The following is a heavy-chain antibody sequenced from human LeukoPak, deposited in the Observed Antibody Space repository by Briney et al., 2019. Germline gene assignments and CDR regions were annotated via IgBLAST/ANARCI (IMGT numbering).Heavy chain of an antibody. CDR3: ARGYGSGSYYKS. V-gene: IGHV4-34*01. D-gene: IGHD3-10*01. Sequence: PSETLSLTCVVYGGSFSGYYWSWIRQPPEKGLEWIGEINHSGSTNYNPSLKSRVTISVDTSKNQFSLKLSSVTAADTAEYYCARGYGSGSYYKSWGQGTLVTVSS. J-gene: IGHJ4*02. CDR2: INHSGST. CDR1: GGSFSGYY.